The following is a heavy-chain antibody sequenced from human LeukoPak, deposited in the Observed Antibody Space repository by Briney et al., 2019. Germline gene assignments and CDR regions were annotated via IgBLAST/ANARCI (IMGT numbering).Heavy chain of an antibody. V-gene: IGHV3-30-3*01. D-gene: IGHD3-10*01. CDR3: ARDPIHYYGSGSYQYYFDY. CDR2: ISYDGSNK. Sequence: GRSLRLSCAASGFTFSSYAMHWVRQAPGKGLEWVAVISYDGSNKYYADSVKGRFTISRDNSKNTLYLQMNSLRAEDTAVYYCARDPIHYYGSGSYQYYFDYWGQGTLVTVSS. CDR1: GFTFSSYA. J-gene: IGHJ4*02.